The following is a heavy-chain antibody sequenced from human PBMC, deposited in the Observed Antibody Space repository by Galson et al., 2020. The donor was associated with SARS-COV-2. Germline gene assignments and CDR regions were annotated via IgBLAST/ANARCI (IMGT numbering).Heavy chain of an antibody. CDR3: ARLHYGEYAPEAFDI. Sequence: SETLSLTCAVSGTSISSGSYSRNWNRQPPGKGLERIGYISHSGGTYYNPSLKSRVTISGDRSKNQFSLRLSSVTAADTAVYYCARLHYGEYAPEAFDIWGPGTRVTVAS. D-gene: IGHD4-17*01. J-gene: IGHJ3*02. CDR1: GTSISSGSYS. V-gene: IGHV4-30-2*01. CDR2: ISHSGGT.